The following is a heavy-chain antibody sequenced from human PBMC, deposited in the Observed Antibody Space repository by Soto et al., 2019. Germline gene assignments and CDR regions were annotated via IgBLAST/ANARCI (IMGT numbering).Heavy chain of an antibody. CDR2: IYYNGDT. CDR1: GGFISSGGYY. D-gene: IGHD7-27*01. J-gene: IGHJ4*02. Sequence: QVQLQESGPGLVKPSQTLSLTCTFSGGFISSGGYYWSWIRQHPGKGLEWIGYIYYNGDTYYNPSLKSRVSISIDTSKNQFSLRLTSVAAADSAVYYCARSHRDNWGPPDYFDYLGQGTLVTVSS. CDR3: ARSHRDNWGPPDYFDY. V-gene: IGHV4-31*03.